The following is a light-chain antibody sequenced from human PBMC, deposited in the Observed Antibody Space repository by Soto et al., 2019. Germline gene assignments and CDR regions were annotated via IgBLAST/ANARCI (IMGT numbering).Light chain of an antibody. V-gene: IGKV3-15*01. CDR3: HQYNNWPYT. J-gene: IGKJ2*01. Sequence: EIVMTQSPATLSVSPGERATLFCRASQSISNNLVWYQQKPGQAPRLLIYGASTRATGIPARFSGSGSGTDFTLTISSLQSEDFAVYYCHQYNNWPYTFGQGTKLEIK. CDR2: GAS. CDR1: QSISNN.